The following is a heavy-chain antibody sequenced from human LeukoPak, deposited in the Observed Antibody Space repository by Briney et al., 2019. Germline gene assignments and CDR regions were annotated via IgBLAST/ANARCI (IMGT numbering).Heavy chain of an antibody. CDR2: ISSSSSYM. Sequence: GGSLRLSCAASGSTFRSYTMSWVRQAPGKGLEWVSSISSSSSYMYYGDSVKGRFTISRDNPKNSLFLHMSSLRAEDTAVYYCARDLGEYQNFGEMGFWGQGILVTVSA. V-gene: IGHV3-21*01. J-gene: IGHJ4*02. CDR3: ARDLGEYQNFGEMGF. D-gene: IGHD3-16*01. CDR1: GSTFRSYT.